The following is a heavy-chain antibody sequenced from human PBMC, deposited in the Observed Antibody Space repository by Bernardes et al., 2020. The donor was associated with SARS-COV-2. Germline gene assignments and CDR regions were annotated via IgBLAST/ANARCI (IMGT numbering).Heavy chain of an antibody. CDR1: GINFISFA. J-gene: IGHJ6*02. CDR3: TRDQGQYYDNSGFLKYYSYYYGMDV. CDR2: INAATGNT. V-gene: IGHV1-3*01. D-gene: IGHD3-22*01. Sequence: ASVKVSCTASGINFISFAMHWVRQAPGQRLEWMGWINAATGNTKYSQTFEGRITLTRDTSASAAYMELSSLRSEDTAVYYCTRDQGQYYDNSGFLKYYSYYYGMDVWGQGTTVTVSS.